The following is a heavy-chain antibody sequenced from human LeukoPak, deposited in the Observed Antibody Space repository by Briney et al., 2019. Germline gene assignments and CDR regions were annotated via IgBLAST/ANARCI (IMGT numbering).Heavy chain of an antibody. V-gene: IGHV1-8*01. CDR2: MNPNSGNT. Sequence: ASVKVSCKASGYTFTSYDINWVRQATGQGLEWMGWMNPNSGNTGYAQKFQGRVTMTRNTSISTAYMELSSLRSEDTAVYYCARQDPEWELPDYWGQGTLVTVSS. CDR1: GYTFTSYD. CDR3: ARQDPEWELPDY. D-gene: IGHD1-26*01. J-gene: IGHJ4*02.